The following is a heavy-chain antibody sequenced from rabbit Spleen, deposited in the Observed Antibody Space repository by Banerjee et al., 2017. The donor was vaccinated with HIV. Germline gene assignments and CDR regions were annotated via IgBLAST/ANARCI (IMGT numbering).Heavy chain of an antibody. V-gene: IGHV1S45*01. CDR3: ARDTGTSFSTYGMDL. Sequence: QEQLVGSGGGLVKPEGSLKLSCTASGFSFSNKAVMCWVRQAPGKGLEWISCIAGSSSGFTYSATWAKGRFTCSKTSSTTVTLQMTSLTVADTATYFCARDTGTSFSTYGMDLWGPGTLVTVS. CDR2: IAGSSSGFT. J-gene: IGHJ6*01. CDR1: GFSFSNKAV. D-gene: IGHD7-1*01.